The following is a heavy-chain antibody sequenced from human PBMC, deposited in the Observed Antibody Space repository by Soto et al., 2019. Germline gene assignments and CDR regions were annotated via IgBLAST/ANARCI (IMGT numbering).Heavy chain of an antibody. CDR3: ARRPGLDWNDDFDAFDI. CDR1: GYSFTSYW. D-gene: IGHD1-1*01. Sequence: GESLKISCKGSGYSFTSYWIGWVRQMPGKGLEWMGIIYPGDSDTRYSPSLQGQVTISADKSISTAYLQWSSLKASDTAMCYCARRPGLDWNDDFDAFDIRGQGTMVTVSS. J-gene: IGHJ3*02. CDR2: IYPGDSDT. V-gene: IGHV5-51*01.